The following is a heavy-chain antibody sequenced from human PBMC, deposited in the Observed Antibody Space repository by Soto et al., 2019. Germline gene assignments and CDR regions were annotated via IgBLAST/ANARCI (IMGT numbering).Heavy chain of an antibody. V-gene: IGHV3-33*01. J-gene: IGHJ6*02. CDR1: GFTFSSYG. Sequence: QPGGSLRLSCAASGFTFSSYGMHWVRQAPGKGLEWVAVIWYDGSNKYYADSVKGRFTISRDNSKNTLYLQMNSLRAEDTAVYYCARDGSSSWYEVGYYFGMDVWGQGTTVTVSS. CDR2: IWYDGSNK. CDR3: ARDGSSSWYEVGYYFGMDV. D-gene: IGHD6-13*01.